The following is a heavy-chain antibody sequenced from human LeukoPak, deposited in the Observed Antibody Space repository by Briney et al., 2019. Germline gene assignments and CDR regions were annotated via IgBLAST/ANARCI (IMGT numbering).Heavy chain of an antibody. CDR1: GFTFSSYS. V-gene: IGHV3-21*01. D-gene: IGHD4-17*01. CDR3: ARDFTVTTRLFDY. Sequence: GGSLRLSCAASGFTFSSYSMNWVRQAPGKGLEWVSSISSSSSYIYYADSVKGRFTISRDNAKNTLYLQMNSLRAEDTAVYYCARDFTVTTRLFDYWDQGTLVSVSS. CDR2: ISSSSSYI. J-gene: IGHJ4*02.